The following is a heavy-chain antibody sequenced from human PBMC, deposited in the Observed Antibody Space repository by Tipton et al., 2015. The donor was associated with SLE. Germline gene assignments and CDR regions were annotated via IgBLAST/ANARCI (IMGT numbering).Heavy chain of an antibody. D-gene: IGHD6-6*01. V-gene: IGHV4-34*01. Sequence: TLSLTCAVYGGSFSGYYWSWIRQPPGKGLEWIGEINHSGSTNYNPSLKSRVTISVDTSKNQFSLKLSSVTAADTAVYYCARGPRRTSIAARGFDYWGQGTLVTVSS. CDR1: GGSFSGYY. J-gene: IGHJ4*02. CDR3: ARGPRRTSIAARGFDY. CDR2: INHSGST.